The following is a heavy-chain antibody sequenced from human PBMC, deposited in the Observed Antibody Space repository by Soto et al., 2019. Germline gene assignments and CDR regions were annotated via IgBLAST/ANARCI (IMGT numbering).Heavy chain of an antibody. CDR3: ARDALTAVRPPSWFDA. J-gene: IGHJ5*02. D-gene: IGHD6-6*01. Sequence: PSETLSLTCAVSGGSLGGFYWSWIRQSPEKGLEWIGFIYTSGSTTYNPSLKSRVTISVDASRNQFSLRLTSVTAADTAVYYCARDALTAVRPPSWFDAWGQGTLVTVS. V-gene: IGHV4-59*01. CDR2: IYTSGST. CDR1: GGSLGGFY.